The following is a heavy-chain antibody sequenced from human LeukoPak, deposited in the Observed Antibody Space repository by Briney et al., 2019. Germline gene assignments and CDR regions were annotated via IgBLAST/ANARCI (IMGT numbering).Heavy chain of an antibody. D-gene: IGHD5-18*01. Sequence: SETLSLTCTVSGGSISSSSYYWGWIRQPPGKGLEWIGSNYYSGSTYYNPSLKSRVTISVDTSKNQFSLKLSSVTAADTAVYYCARQGRGYSYGYGGLFAFDIWGQGTMVTVSS. CDR3: ARQGRGYSYGYGGLFAFDI. CDR1: GGSISSSSYY. CDR2: NYYSGST. V-gene: IGHV4-39*01. J-gene: IGHJ3*02.